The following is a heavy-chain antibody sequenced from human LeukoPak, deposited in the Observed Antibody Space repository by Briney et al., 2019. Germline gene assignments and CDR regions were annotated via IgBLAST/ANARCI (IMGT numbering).Heavy chain of an antibody. CDR3: ASGYYYYSSGYRGAFDI. CDR1: GGTFSTYT. V-gene: IGHV1-69*02. J-gene: IGHJ3*02. CDR2: IIPLLSIA. D-gene: IGHD3-22*01. Sequence: SVKISCRTSGGTFSTYTISWVRQAPGQELEGMGRIIPLLSIADYARTFQGRSRITADHSTSAAYMELSSLRSEDTAVYYCASGYYYYSSGYRGAFDIWGQGTMVTVSS.